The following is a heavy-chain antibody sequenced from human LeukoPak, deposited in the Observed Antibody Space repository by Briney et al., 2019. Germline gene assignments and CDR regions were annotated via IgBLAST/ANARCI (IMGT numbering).Heavy chain of an antibody. D-gene: IGHD3-10*01. Sequence: PSETLSLTCTVSGGSMSAYFWSWIRQPPGKGLEWIGCVYNSGDTNYNPSLKSRLTISIDMSENQFSLRLRSVTAADTAVYYCAREGFGGGVGYFVYWGQGTLVTVSS. CDR1: GGSMSAYF. V-gene: IGHV4-4*08. CDR2: VYNSGDT. J-gene: IGHJ4*02. CDR3: AREGFGGGVGYFVY.